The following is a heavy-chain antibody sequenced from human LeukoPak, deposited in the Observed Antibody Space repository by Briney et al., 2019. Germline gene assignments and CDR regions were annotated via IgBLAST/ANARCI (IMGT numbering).Heavy chain of an antibody. J-gene: IGHJ4*02. D-gene: IGHD3-10*01. Sequence: ASVKVSCKASGYTFTGYYMHWVRQGPGQGLEWMGWINPNSGDTNSAQKFQDRVTMTRDTSISTAYMELSRLRFDDTAVYYCARGSLRYFDYWGQGTLVTVSS. CDR2: INPNSGDT. CDR1: GYTFTGYY. V-gene: IGHV1-2*02. CDR3: ARGSLRYFDY.